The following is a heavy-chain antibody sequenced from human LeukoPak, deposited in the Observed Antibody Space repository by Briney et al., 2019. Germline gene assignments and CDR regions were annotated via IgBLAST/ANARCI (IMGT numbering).Heavy chain of an antibody. D-gene: IGHD5-18*01. Sequence: PSETLSLTCSVSGGSFSTSSYYRGWIRQPPGKGLEWIGSFYYSGSTYYNPSLKSRVTISVDTSKNQFSLKLSSVTAADTAVYYCARTGYNYGHRIDYWGQGTLVTVSS. J-gene: IGHJ4*02. CDR2: FYYSGST. CDR3: ARTGYNYGHRIDY. CDR1: GGSFSTSSYY. V-gene: IGHV4-39*01.